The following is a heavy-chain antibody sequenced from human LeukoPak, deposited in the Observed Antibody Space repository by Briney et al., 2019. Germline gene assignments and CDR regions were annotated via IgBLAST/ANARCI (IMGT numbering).Heavy chain of an antibody. Sequence: GGSLRLSCGASGFTFDDYAMHWVRQAPGKGLEWVSGISWNSGSIGYADSVKGRVTISRDNAKNSLYLQMSSLRAEDMALYYCAKGGIQLWFSFDYWGQGTLVTVSS. D-gene: IGHD5-18*01. J-gene: IGHJ4*02. CDR3: AKGGIQLWFSFDY. V-gene: IGHV3-9*03. CDR2: ISWNSGSI. CDR1: GFTFDDYA.